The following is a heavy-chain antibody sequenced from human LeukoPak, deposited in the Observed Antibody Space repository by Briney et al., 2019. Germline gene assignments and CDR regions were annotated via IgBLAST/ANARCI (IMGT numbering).Heavy chain of an antibody. Sequence: GGSLRLSCAASGFTFSSYEMNWVRQAPGKGLEWVSYISSSGSTIYYADSVKGRFTISRDNAKNSLYLQMNSLRAEGTAVYYCARFREGLIDYWGQGTLVTVSS. CDR3: ARFREGLIDY. CDR1: GFTFSSYE. CDR2: ISSSGSTI. J-gene: IGHJ4*02. V-gene: IGHV3-48*03.